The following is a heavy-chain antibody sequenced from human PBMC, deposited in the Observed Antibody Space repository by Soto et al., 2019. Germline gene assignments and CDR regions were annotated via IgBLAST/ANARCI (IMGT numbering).Heavy chain of an antibody. CDR1: GDTFTGYY. CDR3: ARSTYYDFWSGTYYFDY. CDR2: INPNSGGT. J-gene: IGHJ4*02. D-gene: IGHD3-3*01. Sequence: ASVKVSCKASGDTFTGYYMHWVRQAPGQGLEWMGWINPNSGGTNYAQKFQGWVTMTRDTSISTAYMELSRLRSDDTAVYYCARSTYYDFWSGTYYFDYWGQGTLVTVSS. V-gene: IGHV1-2*04.